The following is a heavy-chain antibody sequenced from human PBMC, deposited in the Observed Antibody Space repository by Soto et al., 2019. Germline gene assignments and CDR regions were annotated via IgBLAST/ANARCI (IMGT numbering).Heavy chain of an antibody. D-gene: IGHD2-2*01. CDR3: ARDRGGGYCSSTSCSAPVDY. CDR1: GFTFSDYY. CDR2: ISSSSSYT. Sequence: GGSLRLSCAASGFTFSDYYMSWIRQAPGKGLEWVSYISSSSSYTNYADSVKGRFTISRDNAKNSLYLQMNSLRAEDTAVYYCARDRGGGYCSSTSCSAPVDYWGQGTLVTVSS. J-gene: IGHJ4*02. V-gene: IGHV3-11*06.